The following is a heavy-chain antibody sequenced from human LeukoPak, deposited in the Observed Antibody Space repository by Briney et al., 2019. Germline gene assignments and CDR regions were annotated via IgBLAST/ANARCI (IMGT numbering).Heavy chain of an antibody. CDR2: IYNSGST. CDR3: ARGDTVTTFDS. D-gene: IGHD4-17*01. J-gene: IGHJ4*02. V-gene: IGHV4-59*01. CDR1: CGSITCYF. Sequence: ETLSLTCSVSCGSITCYFWSWLRQPPGKGLEWTGYIYNSGSTNHNPSLKSRVTMSVDTSTNQVSLKLSSVTAADTAIYFCARGDTVTTFDSWGQGTLVTVSS.